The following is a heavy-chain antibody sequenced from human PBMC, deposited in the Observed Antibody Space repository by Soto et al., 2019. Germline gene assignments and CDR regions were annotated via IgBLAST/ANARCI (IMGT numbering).Heavy chain of an antibody. CDR3: AKDGGPYLTIVRGPHGYYYYYHMDV. Sequence: PGGSLRLSCAASGFTFSSYGMHWVRQAPGKGLEWVAVISYDGSNKYYADSVKGRFTISRDNSKNTLYLQMNSLRAEDTAVYYCAKDGGPYLTIVRGPHGYYYYYHMDVWGKGTTVTVS. J-gene: IGHJ6*03. CDR1: GFTFSSYG. D-gene: IGHD3-10*01. CDR2: ISYDGSNK. V-gene: IGHV3-30*18.